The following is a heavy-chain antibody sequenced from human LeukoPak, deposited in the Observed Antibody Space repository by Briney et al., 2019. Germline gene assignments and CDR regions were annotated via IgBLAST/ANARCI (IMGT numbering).Heavy chain of an antibody. V-gene: IGHV3-30*02. CDR1: GFTFSTYG. CDR3: ANEWLHVSGSYKANN. CDR2: IRSDGSDK. D-gene: IGHD3-10*01. J-gene: IGHJ4*02. Sequence: GGSLRLSCAASGFTFSTYGMHWVRQAPGKGLEWVVFIRSDGSDKYHADSVKGRFTISRDNSKNTLYLQMNSLRTEDTAVYYCANEWLHVSGSYKANNWGQGTLVTVSS.